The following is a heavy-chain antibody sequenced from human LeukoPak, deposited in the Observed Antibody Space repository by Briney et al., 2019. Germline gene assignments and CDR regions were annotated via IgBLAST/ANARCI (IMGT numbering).Heavy chain of an antibody. CDR2: FSYDGSTQ. V-gene: IGHV3-30-3*01. J-gene: IGHJ4*02. CDR1: GFTFSTYA. CDR3: ARDVEARISAAGTFDY. Sequence: GRSLRLSCAGSGFTFSTYAMHWVRQAPGKGLEWVALFSYDGSTQRYADSVKGRFTISRDNSKSTLWLQMNSLRADDTAIYYCARDVEARISAAGTFDYWGQGSLVTVSS. D-gene: IGHD6-13*01.